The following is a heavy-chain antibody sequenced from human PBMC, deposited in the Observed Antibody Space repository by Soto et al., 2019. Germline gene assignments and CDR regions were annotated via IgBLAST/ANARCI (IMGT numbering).Heavy chain of an antibody. J-gene: IGHJ6*02. V-gene: IGHV3-33*01. CDR1: GFTFNNYG. CDR2: IWNDGNGY. CDR3: GRRQITPTTRGAASARGGMDV. Sequence: QVQLVESGGGVVQPGRSLRLSCAASGFTFNNYGMHWVRQAPGKGLEWVAVIWNDGNGYYYANSVKGRFTISRDNSKNTLKLQMSSLRVEVTAVYYCGRRQITPTTRGAASARGGMDVWGQGTTVTVSS. D-gene: IGHD6-13*01.